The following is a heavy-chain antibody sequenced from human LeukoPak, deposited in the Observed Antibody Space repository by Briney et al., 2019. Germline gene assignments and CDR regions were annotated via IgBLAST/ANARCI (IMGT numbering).Heavy chain of an antibody. Sequence: ASVNVSCKASGYTFTGYYIFWVRQAPGQGLKWMGRINPNSGGTQYAQEFQGRVTMTRDTSIRTAYMELSRLRSDDTAVYYCARGYCSGGGCYSVENWFDPWGQGTLVTVSS. CDR1: GYTFTGYY. J-gene: IGHJ5*02. D-gene: IGHD2-15*01. V-gene: IGHV1-2*06. CDR3: ARGYCSGGGCYSVENWFDP. CDR2: INPNSGGT.